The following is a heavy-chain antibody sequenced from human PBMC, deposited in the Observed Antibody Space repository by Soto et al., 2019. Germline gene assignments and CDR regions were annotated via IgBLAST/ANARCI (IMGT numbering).Heavy chain of an antibody. J-gene: IGHJ4*02. CDR3: AKDSSLRIFGVVNFDY. CDR1: GFTFSSYA. D-gene: IGHD3-3*01. Sequence: LRLSCAASGFTFSSYAMSWVRQAPGKGLEWVSAISGSGGSTYYADSVKGRFTISRDNSKNTLYLQMNSLRAEDTAVYYCAKDSSLRIFGVVNFDYWGQGTLVTVSS. V-gene: IGHV3-23*01. CDR2: ISGSGGST.